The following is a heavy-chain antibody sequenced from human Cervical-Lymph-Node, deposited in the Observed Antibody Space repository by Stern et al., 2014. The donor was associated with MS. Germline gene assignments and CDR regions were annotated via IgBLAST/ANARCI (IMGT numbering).Heavy chain of an antibody. Sequence: VQLQQWGAGLLKPSETLSLTCAVYGGSFSGYYWSWIRQPPGKGLEWIGEIYHSGRATYTPSLKSRVTISVDTSKNQFSLNLSSVTAADTAVYYCARGNWFDPWGQGTLVTVSS. V-gene: IGHV4-34*01. CDR3: ARGNWFDP. J-gene: IGHJ5*02. CDR1: GGSFSGYY. CDR2: IYHSGRA.